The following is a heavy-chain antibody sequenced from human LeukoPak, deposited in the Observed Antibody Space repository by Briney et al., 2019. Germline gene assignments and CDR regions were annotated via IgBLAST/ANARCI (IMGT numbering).Heavy chain of an antibody. V-gene: IGHV4-59*01. Sequence: SETLSLTCTVSGGSISSYYWSWIRQPPGKGLEWIGYIYYSGSTNYNPSLKSRVTISVDTSKNQFSLKMSSMTAADTAVHYCATAKGSVAGLIDYWGQGTLVTVSS. J-gene: IGHJ4*02. CDR1: GGSISSYY. D-gene: IGHD6-19*01. CDR3: ATAKGSVAGLIDY. CDR2: IYYSGST.